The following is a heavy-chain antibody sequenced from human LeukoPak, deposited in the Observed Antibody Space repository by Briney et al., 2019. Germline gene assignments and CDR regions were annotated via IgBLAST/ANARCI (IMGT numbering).Heavy chain of an antibody. CDR3: ARSTSGSYHAAFDI. D-gene: IGHD1-26*01. Sequence: ASVKVSCKVSGYTLTELSMHWVRQAPGRGLEWMGGFDPEDGETIYAQKFQGRVTMTRDTSISTAYMELSRLRSDDTAVYYCARSTSGSYHAAFDIWGQGTMVTVSS. CDR2: FDPEDGET. J-gene: IGHJ3*02. V-gene: IGHV1-24*01. CDR1: GYTLTELS.